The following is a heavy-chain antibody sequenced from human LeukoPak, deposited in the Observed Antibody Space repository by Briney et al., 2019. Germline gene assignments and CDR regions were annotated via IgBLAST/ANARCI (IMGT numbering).Heavy chain of an antibody. CDR1: GYTFTSYA. Sequence: ASVKVSCKASGYTFTSYAMNWVRQAPGQGLEWMGWINTNTGNPTYAQGFTGRFVFSLDTSVSTAYLQISSLKAEDTAVYYCARDDWPHYDSSGYYRKPSSSAWGQGTLVTVSS. D-gene: IGHD3-22*01. CDR2: INTNTGNP. V-gene: IGHV7-4-1*02. J-gene: IGHJ4*02. CDR3: ARDDWPHYDSSGYYRKPSSSA.